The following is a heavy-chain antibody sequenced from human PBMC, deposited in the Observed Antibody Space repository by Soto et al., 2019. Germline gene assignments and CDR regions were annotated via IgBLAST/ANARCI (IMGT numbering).Heavy chain of an antibody. Sequence: PGGSLRLSCAASGFTFSSYAMSWVRQAPGKGLERVSRIHSDGSSTTYADSVKGRFTISRDNAKNTLYLQMNSLRAEDTAVYYCARGDRGAFDLWGQGTMVTVSS. CDR1: GFTFSSYA. J-gene: IGHJ3*01. CDR3: ARGDRGAFDL. D-gene: IGHD2-21*02. V-gene: IGHV3-74*01. CDR2: IHSDGSST.